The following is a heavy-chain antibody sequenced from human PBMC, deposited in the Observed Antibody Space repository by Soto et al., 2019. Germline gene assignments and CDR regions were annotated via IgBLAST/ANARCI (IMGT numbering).Heavy chain of an antibody. CDR2: ISYDGSNK. CDR1: GFTFSSYA. V-gene: IGHV3-30*14. Sequence: GGSLRLSCAASGFTFSSYAMHWVRQAPGKGLEWVAVISYDGSNKYYAESVKGRFTIYRDNSKNTLYLQMNSLRAEDTAVYYCAREPIIYSSGWYGDNWFDPWGQGT. D-gene: IGHD6-19*01. CDR3: AREPIIYSSGWYGDNWFDP. J-gene: IGHJ5*02.